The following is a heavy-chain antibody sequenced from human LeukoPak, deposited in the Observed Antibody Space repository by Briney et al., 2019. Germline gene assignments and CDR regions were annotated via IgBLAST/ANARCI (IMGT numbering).Heavy chain of an antibody. Sequence: SETQSLTCAVYGGSFSGYYWSWIRQPPGKGLEWIGEINHSGSTNYNPSLKSRVTISVDTSKNQFSLKLSSVTAADTAVYYCATRGYSYGPYYFDYWGQGTLVTVSS. CDR1: GGSFSGYY. CDR2: INHSGST. V-gene: IGHV4-34*01. CDR3: ATRGYSYGPYYFDY. D-gene: IGHD5-18*01. J-gene: IGHJ4*02.